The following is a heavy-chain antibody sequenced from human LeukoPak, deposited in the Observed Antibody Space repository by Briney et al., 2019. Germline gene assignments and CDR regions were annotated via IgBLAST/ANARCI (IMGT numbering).Heavy chain of an antibody. D-gene: IGHD2-2*01. Sequence: GGFLRLSCSASGFTFSSYAMHWVRQAPGKGLEYVSAISSNGGSTYYADSVKGRFTISRDNSKNTLYLQMSSLRAEDTAVYYCVKSTSAAIGVRYYYGMDVGGKGTTVTVS. J-gene: IGHJ6*04. CDR1: GFTFSSYA. CDR3: VKSTSAAIGVRYYYGMDV. CDR2: ISSNGGST. V-gene: IGHV3-64D*06.